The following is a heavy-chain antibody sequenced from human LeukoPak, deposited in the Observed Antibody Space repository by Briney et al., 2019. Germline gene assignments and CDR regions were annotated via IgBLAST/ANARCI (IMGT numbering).Heavy chain of an antibody. Sequence: PGGSLRLSCAASGFTFSSYSMNWVRQAPGKGLEWVSYISSSSSTIYYADSVKGRFTISRDNSKNTLYLQMNSLRAEDTAVYYCAKAGGRYYYYGMDVWGQGTTVTVSS. J-gene: IGHJ6*02. CDR3: AKAGGRYYYYGMDV. D-gene: IGHD3-16*01. CDR1: GFTFSSYS. V-gene: IGHV3-48*01. CDR2: ISSSSSTI.